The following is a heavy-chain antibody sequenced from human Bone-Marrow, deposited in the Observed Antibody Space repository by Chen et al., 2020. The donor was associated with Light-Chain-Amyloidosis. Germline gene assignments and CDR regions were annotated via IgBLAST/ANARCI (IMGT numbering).Heavy chain of an antibody. CDR1: GFTFGDYA. J-gene: IGHJ5*02. Sequence: EVQLVESGGGLVQPGRSLRLSCTASGFTFGDYAMSWVRQAPGKGLEWVGFIRSKAYGGTREYAASVKGRFRIARDDSRSIASRQTNSLKAEDTAVYYSTRDGPSKARFLEWGGFDRWGQGTLVTVSS. CDR3: TRDGPSKARFLEWGGFDR. D-gene: IGHD3-3*01. V-gene: IGHV3-49*04. CDR2: IRSKAYGGTR.